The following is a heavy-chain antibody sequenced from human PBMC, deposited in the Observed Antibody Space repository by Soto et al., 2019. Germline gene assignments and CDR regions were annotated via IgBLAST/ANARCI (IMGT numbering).Heavy chain of an antibody. CDR1: GFTFSSYA. V-gene: IGHV3-23*01. CDR2: ISGSGGST. J-gene: IGHJ4*02. CDR3: AKCQQGGRVIDY. Sequence: EVQLLESGGGLVQPGGSLRLSCAASGFTFSSYAMSWVRQAPGKWLEWVSAISGSGGSTYYADSVKGRFTISRDNSKNTLYLQMNSLRAEDTAVYYCAKCQQGGRVIDYWGQGTLVTVSS. D-gene: IGHD3-10*01.